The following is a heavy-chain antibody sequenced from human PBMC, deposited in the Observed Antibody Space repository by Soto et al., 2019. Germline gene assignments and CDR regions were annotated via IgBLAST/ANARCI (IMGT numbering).Heavy chain of an antibody. CDR3: ARDERADSSGYYYGY. J-gene: IGHJ4*02. CDR1: GGTFSSYA. D-gene: IGHD3-22*01. V-gene: IGHV1-69*13. Sequence: GASMKVSCKASGGTFSSYAISWVRQAPGQGLEWMGGIIPIFGTANYAQKFQGRVTITADESTSTAYMELSSLRSEATAVYYCARDERADSSGYYYGYWGQGTLVTVSS. CDR2: IIPIFGTA.